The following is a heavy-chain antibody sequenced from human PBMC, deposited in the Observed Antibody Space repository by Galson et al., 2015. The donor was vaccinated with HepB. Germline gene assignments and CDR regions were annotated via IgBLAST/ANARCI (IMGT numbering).Heavy chain of an antibody. V-gene: IGHV3-21*01. J-gene: IGHJ4*02. Sequence: SLRLSCAASGFTFRSSSMNWVRPAPGKGLEWVSSISPNDDYIYYADSLRGRFSISRDNAENSLYLQINSLRAEDTAVYYCARGGLQKQRNDYFDYWGRGTLVTVSS. D-gene: IGHD1/OR15-1a*01. CDR2: ISPNDDYI. CDR3: ARGGLQKQRNDYFDY. CDR1: GFTFRSSS.